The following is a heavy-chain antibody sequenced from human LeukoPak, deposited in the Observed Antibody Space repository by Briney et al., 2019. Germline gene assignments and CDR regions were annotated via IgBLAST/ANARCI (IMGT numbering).Heavy chain of an antibody. CDR1: GFTFSDYA. CDR2: IRGSGDST. CDR3: ATMGGYCSSGTCYSPYSYYMDV. D-gene: IGHD2-15*01. Sequence: GGSLRLSCEASGFTFSDYALHWVRQAPRKGLEYVSAIRGSGDSTYYADSVKDRFIISRDNSKNTLYLEMRSLRAQDIALYYCATMGGYCSSGTCYSPYSYYMDVWGQGTTVTVSS. V-gene: IGHV3-64*02. J-gene: IGHJ6*03.